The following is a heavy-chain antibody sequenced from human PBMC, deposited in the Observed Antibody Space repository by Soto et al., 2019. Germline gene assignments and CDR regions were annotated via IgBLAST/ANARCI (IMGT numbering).Heavy chain of an antibody. CDR2: IYYSGST. Sequence: QVQLQESGPGLVKPSQTLSLTCTVSGGSISSGGYYWSWIRQHPGKGLEWIGYIYYSGSTYYNPALKGRVTISVDTSKNQFSLKLSSVTAADTAVYYCARDGCISTSCYEGVDVWGQGTTVTVSS. J-gene: IGHJ6*02. CDR1: GGSISSGGYY. D-gene: IGHD2-2*01. V-gene: IGHV4-31*03. CDR3: ARDGCISTSCYEGVDV.